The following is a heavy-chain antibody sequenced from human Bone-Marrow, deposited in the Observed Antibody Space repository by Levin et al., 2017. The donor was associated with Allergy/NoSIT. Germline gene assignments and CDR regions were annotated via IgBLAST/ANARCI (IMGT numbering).Heavy chain of an antibody. Sequence: NSSETLSLTCTVSGGSVSSGSYYWSWIRQPPGKGLEWTGYIYYSGSTNYNPSLKSRVTISVDTSKNQFSLKLSSVTAADTAVYYCARDNWNCGDGYYYYYYGMDVWGQGTTVTVSS. D-gene: IGHD1-1*01. CDR1: GGSVSSGSYY. CDR2: IYYSGST. V-gene: IGHV4-61*01. CDR3: ARDNWNCGDGYYYYYYGMDV. J-gene: IGHJ6*02.